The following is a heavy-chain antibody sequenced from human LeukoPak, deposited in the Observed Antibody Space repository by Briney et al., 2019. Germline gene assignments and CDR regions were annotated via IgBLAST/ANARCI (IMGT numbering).Heavy chain of an antibody. D-gene: IGHD2-15*01. Sequence: GGSLRLSCTASGFTFSNFEVNWVRQAPGKGLQWLAYINTGATSEYYADSVKGRITISRDNAKNSLYLQMNSLRVEDTAIYYCARVVCTGGSCFQNDYWGQGTLVTVSS. CDR3: ARVVCTGGSCFQNDY. CDR1: GFTFSNFE. J-gene: IGHJ4*02. V-gene: IGHV3-48*03. CDR2: INTGATSE.